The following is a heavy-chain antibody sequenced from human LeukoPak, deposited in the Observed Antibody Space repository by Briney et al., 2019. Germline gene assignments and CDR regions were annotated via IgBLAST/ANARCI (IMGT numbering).Heavy chain of an antibody. CDR1: GFTFSSYA. J-gene: IGHJ5*02. Sequence: QPGGSLRLSCAASGFTFSSYAMHWVRQAPGKGLEWVAVISYDRSNKYYADSVKGRFTISRDNSKNTLYLQMNSLRAEDTAVYYCATGSSGYHHWGQGTLVTVSS. CDR2: ISYDRSNK. V-gene: IGHV3-30*04. D-gene: IGHD6-19*01. CDR3: ATGSSGYHH.